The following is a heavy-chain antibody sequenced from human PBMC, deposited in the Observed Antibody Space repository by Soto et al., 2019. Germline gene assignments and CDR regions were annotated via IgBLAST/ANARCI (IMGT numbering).Heavy chain of an antibody. J-gene: IGHJ3*02. CDR1: GYTFTSYA. CDR2: VNAGNGNT. CDR3: ANPYDDFWSGDDDFDI. D-gene: IGHD3-3*01. V-gene: IGHV1-3*01. Sequence: ASVKVSCKASGYTFTSYAMHWVRQAPGQRLEWMGWVNAGNGNTKYSQKFQGRVTITRDTSASTAYMELSSLRSEDTAVYYCANPYDDFWSGDDDFDIWGQGITVTVS.